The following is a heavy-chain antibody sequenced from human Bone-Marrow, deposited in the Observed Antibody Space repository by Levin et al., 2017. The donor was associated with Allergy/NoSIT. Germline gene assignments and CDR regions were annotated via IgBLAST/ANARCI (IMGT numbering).Heavy chain of an antibody. CDR3: PGEVEMGSRFDP. D-gene: IGHD3-10*01. CDR2: IDSTGTTT. CDR1: GFTFSKYN. Sequence: SVASGFTFSKYNMNWARQAPGKGLEWVSYIDSTGTTTYYANSVKGRFTIHRDNAKNSLHLHLNRLRMEDTAVYHCPGEVEMGSRFDPWGQGPLVTVTS. V-gene: IGHV3-48*03. J-gene: IGHJ5*02.